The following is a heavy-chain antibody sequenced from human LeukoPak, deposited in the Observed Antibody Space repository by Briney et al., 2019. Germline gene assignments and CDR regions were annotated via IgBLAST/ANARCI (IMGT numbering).Heavy chain of an antibody. V-gene: IGHV1-2*02. CDR3: ARGYTSSYDY. D-gene: IGHD6-13*01. Sequence: ASVKVSCKASGYTFTGYYIHWVRQAPGQGLEWMGWINPNSGATNYAQNFQGRVTMTRDTSITTAHMELSWLTSGDTAIFYCARGYTSSYDYWGQGTLVTVSS. CDR2: INPNSGAT. J-gene: IGHJ4*02. CDR1: GYTFTGYY.